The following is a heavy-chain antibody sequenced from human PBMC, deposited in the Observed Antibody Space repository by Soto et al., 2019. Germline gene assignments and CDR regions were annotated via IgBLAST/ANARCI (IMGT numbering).Heavy chain of an antibody. D-gene: IGHD3-16*01. CDR2: IDPTDSYT. Sequence: EVQLVQSGAEVMKPGKSLRISCKGSGYRFTSYWISGLRQTPGKGLEWMGMIDPTDSYTTYSPSFQGHVTFSTDTSIGTAYLHWSSLNASESAMYYCARLPTSTYAHYVEHWGQGTLVTVSS. CDR3: ARLPTSTYAHYVEH. J-gene: IGHJ4*02. V-gene: IGHV5-10-1*01. CDR1: GYRFTSYW.